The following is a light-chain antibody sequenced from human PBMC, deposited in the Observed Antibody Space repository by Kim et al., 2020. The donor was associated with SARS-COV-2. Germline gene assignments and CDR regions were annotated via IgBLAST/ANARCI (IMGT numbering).Light chain of an antibody. CDR3: QQYNNWPPFT. CDR1: QSVSSY. V-gene: IGKV3-11*01. Sequence: EIVLTQSPATLSLSPGERATLSCRASQSVSSYLAWYRQKTGQAPRLLIYDASNRATGIPARFSGSGSGTDFTLTISSLEPEDFAVYYCQQYNNWPPFTFGPGTKVDIK. J-gene: IGKJ3*01. CDR2: DAS.